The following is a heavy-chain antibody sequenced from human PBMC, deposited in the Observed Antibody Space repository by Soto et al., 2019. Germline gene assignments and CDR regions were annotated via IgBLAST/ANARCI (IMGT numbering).Heavy chain of an antibody. D-gene: IGHD3-22*01. CDR1: GGSISSGGYS. J-gene: IGHJ5*02. CDR2: IYHSGST. Sequence: SETVALTCAVSGGSISSGGYSWGWIRQPPGKGLEWIGYIYHSGSTYYNPSLKSRVTISVDRSKNQFSLKLSSVTAADTAVYYCARGDGNYYDSSGSWFDPWGQGTLVTVS. V-gene: IGHV4-30-2*01. CDR3: ARGDGNYYDSSGSWFDP.